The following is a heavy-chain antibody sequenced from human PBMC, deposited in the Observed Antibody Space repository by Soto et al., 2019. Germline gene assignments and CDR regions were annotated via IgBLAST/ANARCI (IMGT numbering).Heavy chain of an antibody. J-gene: IGHJ4*02. V-gene: IGHV1-46*01. CDR2: INPSGGST. Sequence: ASVKVSCEASGYTFTSYYMHCVRQAPGQGLEWMGIINPSGGSTSYAQKFQGRVTMTRDTSTSTVYMELSSLRSEDTAVYYCARDGPDTMVRGAPPDYWGQGTLVTVSS. CDR3: ARDGPDTMVRGAPPDY. CDR1: GYTFTSYY. D-gene: IGHD3-10*01.